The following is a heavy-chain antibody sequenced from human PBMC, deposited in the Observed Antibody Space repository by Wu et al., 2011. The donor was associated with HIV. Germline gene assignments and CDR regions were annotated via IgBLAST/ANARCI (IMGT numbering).Heavy chain of an antibody. V-gene: IGHV1-2*02. J-gene: IGHJ4*02. Sequence: QVQLVQSGAEVKKPGASVRVSCKASGYTFTGYYIHWVRQAPGQGLEWMGWINPNSGGTNYAQKFQGRVTMTRDTSISTAYMQLSRLRSEDTAVYYCARGIPALLVVRGHITGMATGGQGTLVTVSS. D-gene: IGHD5-24*01. CDR3: ARGIPALLVVRGHITGMAT. CDR2: INPNSGGT. CDR1: GYTFTGYY.